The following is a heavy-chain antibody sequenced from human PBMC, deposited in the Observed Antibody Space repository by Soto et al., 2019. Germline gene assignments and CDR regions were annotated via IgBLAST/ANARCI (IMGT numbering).Heavy chain of an antibody. J-gene: IGHJ4*02. CDR1: GFTFSRYG. V-gene: IGHV3-30*18. CDR2: MSYDGSNK. D-gene: IGHD3-9*01. Sequence: QVQLVESGGGVVQPGRSLRLSCAASGFTFSRYGMHWVRQAPGKGLEWVAVMSYDGSNKYYADSVKGRFTISRDNSKNTLYLQMNSLRAEDTAVYYCAKHYDLLTGYFPPDYWGQGTLVTVSS. CDR3: AKHYDLLTGYFPPDY.